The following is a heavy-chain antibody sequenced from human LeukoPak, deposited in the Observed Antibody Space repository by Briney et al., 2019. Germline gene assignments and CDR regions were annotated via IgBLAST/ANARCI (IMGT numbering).Heavy chain of an antibody. Sequence: PGGSLRLSCAASGFTFSSYAMSWVRQAPGKGPEWVSTISGSGGSTYYADSVKGRFTISRDNSKNTLYLQMNSLRAEDTAVYYCAKDQEELLPTLFDYWGQGTLVTVSS. V-gene: IGHV3-23*01. CDR1: GFTFSSYA. CDR3: AKDQEELLPTLFDY. CDR2: ISGSGGST. J-gene: IGHJ4*02. D-gene: IGHD1-26*01.